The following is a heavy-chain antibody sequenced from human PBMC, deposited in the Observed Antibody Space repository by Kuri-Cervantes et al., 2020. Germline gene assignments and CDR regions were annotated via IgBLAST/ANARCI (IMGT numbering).Heavy chain of an antibody. D-gene: IGHD5-12*01. V-gene: IGHV4-4*02. CDR1: GGSISSSNW. J-gene: IGHJ6*02. CDR3: ASRGGATGSEGYYGMDV. Sequence: SETLSLTCAVSGGSISSSNWWSWVRQPPGKGLEWIGEIYHSGSTNYNPSLKSRVTISVDKSKNQFSLKLSSVTAADTAVYYCASRGGATGSEGYYGMDVWGQGTTVTVSS. CDR2: IYHSGST.